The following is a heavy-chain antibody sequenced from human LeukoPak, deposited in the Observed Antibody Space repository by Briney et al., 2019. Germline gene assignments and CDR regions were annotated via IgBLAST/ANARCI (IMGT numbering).Heavy chain of an antibody. Sequence: PGRSLRLSCEASGFTFSTHGMHWVRQAPGKGLEWVAVISYSGSSKECADSVKGRFTISRDNSTSTLYLQMNSLRAEDTALYYCAKDSGSNTFDNWGQGTLLTVAS. J-gene: IGHJ3*02. D-gene: IGHD3-10*01. CDR2: ISYSGSSK. CDR3: AKDSGSNTFDN. V-gene: IGHV3-30*18. CDR1: GFTFSTHG.